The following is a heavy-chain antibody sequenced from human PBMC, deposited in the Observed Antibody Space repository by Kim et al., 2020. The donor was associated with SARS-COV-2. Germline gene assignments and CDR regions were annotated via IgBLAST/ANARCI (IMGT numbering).Heavy chain of an antibody. CDR1: GGSISSGGYY. Sequence: SETLSLTCTVSGGSISSGGYYWSWIRQHPGKGLEWIGYIYYSGSTYYNPSLKSRVTISVDTSKNQFSLKLSSVTAADTAVYYCARADSGYALGLYWGQGTLVTVSS. CDR3: ARADSGYALGLY. J-gene: IGHJ4*02. V-gene: IGHV4-31*03. CDR2: IYYSGST. D-gene: IGHD5-12*01.